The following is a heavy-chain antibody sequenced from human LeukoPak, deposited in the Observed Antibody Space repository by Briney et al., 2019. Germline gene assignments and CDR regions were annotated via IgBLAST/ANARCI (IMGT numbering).Heavy chain of an antibody. CDR2: MNPNSGNT. CDR1: GGTFSNYA. D-gene: IGHD4-23*01. Sequence: PAASVKVSCKASGGTFSNYAISWVRQATGQGLEWMGWMNPNSGNTGYAQKFQGRVTMTRNTSISTAYMELSSLRSEDTAVYYCARVHAPTLRWLQHWGQGTLVTVSS. V-gene: IGHV1-8*02. J-gene: IGHJ1*01. CDR3: ARVHAPTLRWLQH.